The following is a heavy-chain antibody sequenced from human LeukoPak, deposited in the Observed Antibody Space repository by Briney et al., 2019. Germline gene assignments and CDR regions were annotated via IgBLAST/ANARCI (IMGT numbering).Heavy chain of an antibody. D-gene: IGHD3-22*01. CDR1: GGTFSSYA. CDR3: ARDPPYYYDSSGYFLEDY. Sequence: SVKVSCKASGGTFSSYAISWVRQAPGQGLEWMGGIIPIFGTANYAQKFQGRVTITADESTSTAYMELSSLRSEDTAVYYCARDPPYYYDSSGYFLEDYWGQGTLVTVSS. V-gene: IGHV1-69*13. J-gene: IGHJ4*02. CDR2: IIPIFGTA.